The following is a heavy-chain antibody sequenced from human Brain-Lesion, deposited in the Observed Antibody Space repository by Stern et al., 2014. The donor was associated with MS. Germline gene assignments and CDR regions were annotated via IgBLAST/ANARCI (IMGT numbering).Heavy chain of an antibody. V-gene: IGHV3-66*02. J-gene: IGHJ4*02. Sequence: EVQLVQSGGGLVQPGGSLTLSCAASGVTVNSNYTSWVRQAPGKGMEWVSIIYSSDSTYYADSVRGRFTISRDNSKNTVYLQMNSLRAEDTAVYYCARAKGIRGTFGYWGQGTLVTVSS. D-gene: IGHD3-10*01. CDR3: ARAKGIRGTFGY. CDR1: GVTVNSNY. CDR2: IYSSDST.